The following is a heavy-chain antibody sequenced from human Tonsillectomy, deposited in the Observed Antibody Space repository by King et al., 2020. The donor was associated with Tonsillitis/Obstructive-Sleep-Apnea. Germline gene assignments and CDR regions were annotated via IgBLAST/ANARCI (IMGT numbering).Heavy chain of an antibody. D-gene: IGHD3-3*01. CDR1: GGSISSYQ. Sequence: VQLQESGPGLVKPSETLSLTCTVSGGSISSYQWSWIRPPPGKGLEWIGYIYYSGTTNYNPSLKSRVTISVDTSKKQFSLRLSSVTAADTAVYYCARQDFWSGFIDYWGQGTLVTVSS. CDR3: ARQDFWSGFIDY. CDR2: IYYSGTT. J-gene: IGHJ4*02. V-gene: IGHV4-59*08.